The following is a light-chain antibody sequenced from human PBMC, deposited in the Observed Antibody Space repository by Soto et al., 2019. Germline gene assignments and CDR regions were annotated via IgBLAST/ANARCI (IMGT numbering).Light chain of an antibody. Sequence: DIQMTQSPSTVSASVGDRVTIACRASQTISNWLAWYQQKPGKAPKLLIYDVSSLESGVPSRFSGSGSGTEFTLTINSLQPDDSATYYCQQYNTFWTFGQGTKV. CDR1: QTISNW. J-gene: IGKJ1*01. CDR2: DVS. CDR3: QQYNTFWT. V-gene: IGKV1-5*01.